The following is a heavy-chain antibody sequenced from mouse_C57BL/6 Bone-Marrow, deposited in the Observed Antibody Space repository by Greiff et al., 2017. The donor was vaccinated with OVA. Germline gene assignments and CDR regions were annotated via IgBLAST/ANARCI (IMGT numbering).Heavy chain of an antibody. D-gene: IGHD1-1*01. CDR3: TTSTPVPFDD. CDR2: IDPENGDT. Sequence: EVQLQQSGAELVRPGASVKLSCTASGFNIKDDYMHWVKQRPEQGLEWIGWIDPENGDTEYASKFQGKATITADTSSNTAYLPLSSLTSEDTAVYYCTTSTPVPFDDWGQGTTLTVSS. CDR1: GFNIKDDY. V-gene: IGHV14-4*01. J-gene: IGHJ2*01.